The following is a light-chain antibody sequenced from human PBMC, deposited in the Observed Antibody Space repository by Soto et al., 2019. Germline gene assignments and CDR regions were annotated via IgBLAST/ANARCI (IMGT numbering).Light chain of an antibody. J-gene: IGKJ1*01. CDR1: QSVSSSY. CDR2: GSS. V-gene: IGKV3-20*01. Sequence: EIVLTQSPGTLSLSPGKRATLSCRASQSVSSSYLAWYQQKPGQAPRLLIYGSSSRATGIPDRFSGSGSGTDFTLTISRLEPEDFAVDYCQQYGSSPWTSGQATKVEIK. CDR3: QQYGSSPWT.